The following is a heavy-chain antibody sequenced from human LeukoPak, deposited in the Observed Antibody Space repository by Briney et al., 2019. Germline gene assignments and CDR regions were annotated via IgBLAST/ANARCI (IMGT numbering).Heavy chain of an antibody. V-gene: IGHV3-11*01. D-gene: IGHD6-19*01. CDR3: ASGLDIAVAGPGGYFDY. Sequence: PGGSLRLSCAASGFTYSDYHMNWIRQAPGKGLEWVSYISPGGGTIYFADSVRGRFIVSRDNAKNSLSLQMNSLTAEDTAVYYCASGLDIAVAGPGGYFDYWGLGALVTVSS. CDR2: ISPGGGTI. J-gene: IGHJ4*02. CDR1: GFTYSDYH.